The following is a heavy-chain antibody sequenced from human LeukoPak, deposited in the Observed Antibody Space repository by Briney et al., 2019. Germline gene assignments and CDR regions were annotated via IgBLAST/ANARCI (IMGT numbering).Heavy chain of an antibody. CDR2: IWYDGSNK. V-gene: IGHV3-33*01. CDR1: GFTFSSYG. D-gene: IGHD6-19*01. CDR3: ARDRRYSSGLNYFDY. Sequence: PGGSLRLSCAASGFTFSSYGMHWVRQAPGKGLEWVAVIWYDGSNKYYADSVKGRFTISRDNSKNTLYLQMNSLRAEDTAVYYCARDRRYSSGLNYFDYWGQGTLVTVSS. J-gene: IGHJ4*02.